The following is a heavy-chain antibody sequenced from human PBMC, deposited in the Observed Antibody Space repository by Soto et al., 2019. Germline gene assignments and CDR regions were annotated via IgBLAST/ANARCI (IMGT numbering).Heavy chain of an antibody. Sequence: ASVKVSCKASGYTFTSYYMHCVRQSPLQWLEWMGIINPSGGSTSYAQKFQGRVTMTRDTSTSTVYMELSSLRSEDTAVYYCARTTTYYYGSGGQRYFDYWGQGTLVTVSS. V-gene: IGHV1-46*01. J-gene: IGHJ4*02. D-gene: IGHD3-10*01. CDR2: INPSGGST. CDR3: ARTTTYYYGSGGQRYFDY. CDR1: GYTFTSYY.